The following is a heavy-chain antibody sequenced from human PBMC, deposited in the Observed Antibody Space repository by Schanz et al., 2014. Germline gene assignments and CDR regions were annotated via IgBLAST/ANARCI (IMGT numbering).Heavy chain of an antibody. CDR3: ARGSREGGDY. V-gene: IGHV3-11*01. Sequence: QVQLVESGGGLVKPGGSLRLSCVVSGFIFSDHYMSWIRQAPGKGLEWISYISSGSSTIHYAESVKGRFTISRDNAKNSVYLQMNSLRADDTAVYYCARGSREGGDYWGHGTLVTVSS. CDR2: ISSGSSTI. CDR1: GFIFSDHY. J-gene: IGHJ4*01. D-gene: IGHD1-26*01.